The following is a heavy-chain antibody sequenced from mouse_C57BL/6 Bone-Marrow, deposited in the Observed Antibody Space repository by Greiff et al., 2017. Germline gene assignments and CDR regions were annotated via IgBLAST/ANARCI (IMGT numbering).Heavy chain of an antibody. CDR1: GFTFSDYY. CDR2: INYDGSIT. CDR3: ARGYGGFAY. D-gene: IGHD1-1*02. J-gene: IGHJ3*01. V-gene: IGHV5-16*01. Sequence: VQLKESEGGLVQPGSSMKLSCTASGFTFSDYYMAWVRQVPEKGLEWVANINYDGSITYYLDSLKSRFIISRDKAKNMLYLQMSSLKSEDTATYYCARGYGGFAYWGQGTLVTVSA.